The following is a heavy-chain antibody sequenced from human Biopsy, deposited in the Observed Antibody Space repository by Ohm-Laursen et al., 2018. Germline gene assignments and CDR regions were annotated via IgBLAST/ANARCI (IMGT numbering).Heavy chain of an antibody. CDR2: IYNTETT. J-gene: IGHJ5*02. CDR1: GFTVYNNY. CDR3: ARHPTGFWFDP. Sequence: LRLSCTASGFTVYNNYMTWVRQAPGKGLEWIGSIYNTETTFYNPSLKSRVTISIDTSTNQFSLKVSSVTAADTALYFCARHPTGFWFDPWGHGTLVTVSS. V-gene: IGHV4-39*01.